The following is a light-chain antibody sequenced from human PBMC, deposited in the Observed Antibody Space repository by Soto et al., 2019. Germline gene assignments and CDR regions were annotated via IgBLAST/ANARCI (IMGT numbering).Light chain of an antibody. CDR2: EVN. J-gene: IGLJ3*02. CDR3: NSHGGSNNFWV. CDR1: SSDVGAYNS. Sequence: QSALTQPPSASGSPGQSVTISCTGTSSDVGAYNSVSWYQQHPGKAPRLMIYEVNKRPSGVPDRFSGSKSGNMASLTVSGLQAEDEADYYCNSHGGSNNFWVFGGGTQVTVL. V-gene: IGLV2-8*01.